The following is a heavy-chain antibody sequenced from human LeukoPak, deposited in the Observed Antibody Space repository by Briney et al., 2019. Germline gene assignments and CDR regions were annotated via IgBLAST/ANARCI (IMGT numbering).Heavy chain of an antibody. CDR1: GFTFSRCW. Sequence: GGSLRLSCVASGFTFSRCWMHWVRQAPGKGLVWVSRLNGDGGITNYADSVKGRFTISRDNAKNTLYLQMNSLRAEDTAEYYCARELSTGSWGQGTLVTVSS. D-gene: IGHD2-15*01. V-gene: IGHV3-74*01. CDR2: LNGDGGIT. J-gene: IGHJ5*02. CDR3: ARELSTGS.